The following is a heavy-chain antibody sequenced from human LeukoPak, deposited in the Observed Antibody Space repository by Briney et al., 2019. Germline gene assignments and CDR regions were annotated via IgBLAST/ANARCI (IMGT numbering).Heavy chain of an antibody. J-gene: IGHJ5*01. V-gene: IGHV3-23*01. D-gene: IGHD3-3*01. CDR3: AKVFYTSSFGA. CDR2: ISDRGDKT. Sequence: GGSLRLSCAAFTTFAMSWVRQAPGRGLEWVSGISDRGDKTHFADSVRSRFTISRDNSNKTVSLQTNALRVDDTAVYFCAKVFYTSSFGASGQGILVTVSP. CDR1: TTFA.